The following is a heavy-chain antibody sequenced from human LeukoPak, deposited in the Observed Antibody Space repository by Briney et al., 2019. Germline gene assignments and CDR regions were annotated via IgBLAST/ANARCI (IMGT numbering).Heavy chain of an antibody. CDR3: ARVMEESALDY. D-gene: IGHD3-16*01. Sequence: TSETLSLTCTVSGGSISSYYWSWIRQPPGKGLEWIGYIYYSGSTNYNPSLKSRVTISVDTSKNQFSLKLSSVTAADTAVYYCARVMEESALDYWGQGTLVTVSS. J-gene: IGHJ4*02. CDR1: GGSISSYY. CDR2: IYYSGST. V-gene: IGHV4-59*01.